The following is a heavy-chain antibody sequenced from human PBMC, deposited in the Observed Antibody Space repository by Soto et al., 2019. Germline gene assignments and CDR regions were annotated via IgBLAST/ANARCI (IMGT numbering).Heavy chain of an antibody. Sequence: QVQLQESGPGLVKPSETLSLTCTVSGGSVSSGSYYWSWIRQSPGKGLEWIGYIYYSGSTNYNPSLNSRVTISLDTSQFSLKLSSVTAADTAVYYCARGTVRDGMDVWGQGTTVTVSS. CDR1: GGSVSSGSYY. J-gene: IGHJ6*02. CDR3: ARGTVRDGMDV. V-gene: IGHV4-61*01. CDR2: IYYSGST.